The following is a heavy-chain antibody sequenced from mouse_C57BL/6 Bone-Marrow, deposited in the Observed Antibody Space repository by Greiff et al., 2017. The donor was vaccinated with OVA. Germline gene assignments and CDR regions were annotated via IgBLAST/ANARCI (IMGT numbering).Heavy chain of an antibody. D-gene: IGHD1-1*01. Sequence: EVKLQESGPGLVKPSQSLSLTCSVTGYSITSGYYWNWIRQFPGNKLEWMGYISYDGSNNYNPSLKNRISITRDTSKNQFFLKLNSVTTEDTATYYCARDQEYYYSYFDYWGQGTTLTVSS. CDR2: ISYDGSN. J-gene: IGHJ2*01. CDR3: ARDQEYYYSYFDY. V-gene: IGHV3-6*01. CDR1: GYSITSGYY.